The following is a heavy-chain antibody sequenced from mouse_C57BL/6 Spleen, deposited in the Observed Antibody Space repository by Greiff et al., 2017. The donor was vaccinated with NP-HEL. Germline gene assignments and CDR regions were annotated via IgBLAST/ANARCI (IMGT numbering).Heavy chain of an antibody. Sequence: QVQLKQSGAELAKPGASVKLSCKASGYTFTSYWMHWVKQRPGQGLEWIGYINPSSGYTKYNQKFKDKATLTADKSSSTAYMQLSSLTYDDSAVYYCARFHYDYDGYWYFDVWGTGTTVTVSS. CDR1: GYTFTSYW. CDR2: INPSSGYT. D-gene: IGHD2-4*01. J-gene: IGHJ1*03. CDR3: ARFHYDYDGYWYFDV. V-gene: IGHV1-7*01.